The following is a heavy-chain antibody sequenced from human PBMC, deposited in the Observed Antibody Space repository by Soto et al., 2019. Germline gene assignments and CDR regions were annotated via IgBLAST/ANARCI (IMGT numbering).Heavy chain of an antibody. J-gene: IGHJ4*02. CDR2: INHSGST. Sequence: SETLSLTCAVYGGSFSGYYWSWIRQPPGKGLEWIGEINHSGSTNYNPSLKSRVTISVDTSKNQFSLKLSSVTAADTAVYYCARGRVAAAGYLPPDYWGQGTLVTVSS. D-gene: IGHD6-13*01. V-gene: IGHV4-34*01. CDR3: ARGRVAAAGYLPPDY. CDR1: GGSFSGYY.